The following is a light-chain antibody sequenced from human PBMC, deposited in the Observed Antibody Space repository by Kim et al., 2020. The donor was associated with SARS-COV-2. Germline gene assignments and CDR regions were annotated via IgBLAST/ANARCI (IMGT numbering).Light chain of an antibody. Sequence: SVSPRERATLSWRANRSVSSNLAWYQQKPGQAPGLLIYGASTRATGIPSRFSGSGSGTEFTLTISSLQSEDFAVFSCQQYNNWPYTFGQGTKLEI. CDR2: GAS. CDR1: RSVSSN. J-gene: IGKJ2*01. V-gene: IGKV3-15*01. CDR3: QQYNNWPYT.